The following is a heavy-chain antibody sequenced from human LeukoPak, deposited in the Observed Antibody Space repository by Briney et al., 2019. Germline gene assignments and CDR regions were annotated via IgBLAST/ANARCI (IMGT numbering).Heavy chain of an antibody. CDR3: ANAGLGIVGEGTYFEY. D-gene: IGHD1-26*01. V-gene: IGHV3-48*01. Sequence: GGSLRLSCAASGFTFSDYSLTWVRQAPGKGLEWISYISISTSSIYYADSVKGRFTISRDNAKNSLYLQMNSLRPEDTAFYYCANAGLGIVGEGTYFEYWGQGSLVTVSS. CDR2: ISISTSSI. J-gene: IGHJ4*02. CDR1: GFTFSDYS.